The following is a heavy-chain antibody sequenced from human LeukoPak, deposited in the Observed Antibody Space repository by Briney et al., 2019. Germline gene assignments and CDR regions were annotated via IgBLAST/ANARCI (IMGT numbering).Heavy chain of an antibody. J-gene: IGHJ6*03. D-gene: IGHD4-23*01. CDR2: INPSDGAT. CDR1: GYTFTMYQ. V-gene: IGHV1-46*01. CDR3: AREKRGGLGGNLGGLFASYYTYYYMDV. Sequence: ASVKVSCKASGYTFTMYQIHWVRQAPGQGLEWMGMINPSDGATTYAQRFQGRVTLIRDMSTTTVYMDLHSLRFEDTAVYFCAREKRGGLGGNLGGLFASYYTYYYMDVWGRGTTVTVSS.